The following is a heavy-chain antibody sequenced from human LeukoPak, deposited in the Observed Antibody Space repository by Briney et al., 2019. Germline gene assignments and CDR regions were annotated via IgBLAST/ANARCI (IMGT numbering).Heavy chain of an antibody. CDR2: ISAYNGNT. Sequence: ASVKVSCKASGYTFTSYGISWVRQAPGQGLEWMGWISAYNGNTNYAQKLQGRVTMTTDTSTSTAYMELRSLRSDDTAVYYCARFAVAGTNPYYYYGMDVWGQGTTVTVSS. D-gene: IGHD6-19*01. CDR3: ARFAVAGTNPYYYYGMDV. CDR1: GYTFTSYG. J-gene: IGHJ6*02. V-gene: IGHV1-18*01.